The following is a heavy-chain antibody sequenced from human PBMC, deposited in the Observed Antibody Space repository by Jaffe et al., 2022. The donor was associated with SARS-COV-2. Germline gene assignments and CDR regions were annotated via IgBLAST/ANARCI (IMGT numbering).Heavy chain of an antibody. CDR3: ARGPGSHSSTWYYNWFDP. J-gene: IGHJ5*02. Sequence: EVQLVESGGGLVQPGGSLRLSCAASGFTFSSYNMNWVRQAPGKGLEWVSYISSSSSTKYYADSVKGRFTISRDNAKNSLYLQMYSLRAEDTAVYYCARGPGSHSSTWYYNWFDPWGQGTLVTVSS. CDR2: ISSSSSTK. V-gene: IGHV3-48*01. D-gene: IGHD6-13*01. CDR1: GFTFSSYN.